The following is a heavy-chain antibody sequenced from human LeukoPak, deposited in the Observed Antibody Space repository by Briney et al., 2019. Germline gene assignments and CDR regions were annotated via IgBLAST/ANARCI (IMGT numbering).Heavy chain of an antibody. J-gene: IGHJ5*02. Sequence: SETLSLTCTVSGGSISSGDYYWSWIRQPAGKGLEWIGRIYTSGSTNYNPSLKSRVTMSVDTSKNQFSLKLSSVTAADTAVYYCARVQSVGHNWFDPWGQGTLVTVSS. CDR3: ARVQSVGHNWFDP. D-gene: IGHD1-26*01. CDR1: GGSISSGDYY. V-gene: IGHV4-61*02. CDR2: IYTSGST.